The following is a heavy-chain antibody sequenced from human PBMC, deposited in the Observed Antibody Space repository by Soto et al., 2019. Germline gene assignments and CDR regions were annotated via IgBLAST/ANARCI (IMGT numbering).Heavy chain of an antibody. CDR2: ITGDSNNI. CDR1: GFSFSNCA. V-gene: IGHV3-23*01. CDR3: AKKFYYGSGSYLYHLDY. J-gene: IGHJ4*02. Sequence: GGSLRLSCAASGFSFSNCAMSWVRQAPGKGLEWVSTITGDSNNIYYADSVKGRFTISRDNSKNTLYLQMNSLRAEDTAVYYCAKKFYYGSGSYLYHLDYWGQGTLVTVSS. D-gene: IGHD3-10*01.